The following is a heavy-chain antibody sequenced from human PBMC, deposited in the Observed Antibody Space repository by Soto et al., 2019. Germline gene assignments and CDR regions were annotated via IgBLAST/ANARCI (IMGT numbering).Heavy chain of an antibody. CDR2: IIVILGIA. Sequence: ASVKVSCKASGFTFTSSAMQWVRQARGQRLEWIGWIIVILGIANYAQKFQDRVTMTTDTSTSTAYMELRSLRSDDTAVYYCARDLLPGITIFGVVITNSDAFDIWGQGTMVTVSS. CDR3: ARDLLPGITIFGVVITNSDAFDI. J-gene: IGHJ3*02. CDR1: GFTFTSSA. V-gene: IGHV1-58*02. D-gene: IGHD3-3*01.